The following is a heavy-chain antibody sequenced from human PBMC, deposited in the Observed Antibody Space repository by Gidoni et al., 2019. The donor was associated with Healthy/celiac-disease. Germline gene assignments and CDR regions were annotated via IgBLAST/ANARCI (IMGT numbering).Heavy chain of an antibody. CDR1: GFTFRSYA. CDR2: ISGSGGST. J-gene: IGHJ4*02. D-gene: IGHD1-26*01. Sequence: EVQLLESGGGLVQRGGSRILSCGASGFTFRSYAMSWVRQDPGKGLEWVSAISGSGGSTYYADSVKGRFTISRDNSKNKLYLQMNSLRAEDTAVYYCAKFAGVGATPNTYDYWGQGTLVTVSS. V-gene: IGHV3-23*01. CDR3: AKFAGVGATPNTYDY.